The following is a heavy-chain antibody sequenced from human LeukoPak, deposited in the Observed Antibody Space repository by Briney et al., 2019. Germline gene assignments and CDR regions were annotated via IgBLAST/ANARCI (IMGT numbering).Heavy chain of an antibody. J-gene: IGHJ5*02. Sequence: SETLSLTCTASGGSITTNYWSWLRQPAGKGLEWIGRDYPSGSTDYNPSLSSRLTMSVDTSKNQFSLRLTSMTAADTAVYYCARDSNVYDTWGQGILVTVFS. CDR2: DYPSGST. CDR1: GGSITTNY. D-gene: IGHD5/OR15-5a*01. V-gene: IGHV4-4*07. CDR3: ARDSNVYDT.